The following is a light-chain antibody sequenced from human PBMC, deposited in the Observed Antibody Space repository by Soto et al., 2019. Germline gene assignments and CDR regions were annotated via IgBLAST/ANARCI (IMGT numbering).Light chain of an antibody. CDR2: AAS. CDR3: QQLNSYPLT. V-gene: IGKV1-9*01. CDR1: QAIGSY. J-gene: IGKJ4*01. Sequence: DIQMTPSPSFLSASVVDRVTITCRASQAIGSYLSWFQQKPGKPPKLLIYAASTLQSGVPSRFSGTAAATEFTLTINSLQPEDFATYYCQQLNSYPLTFGGGTKVDIK.